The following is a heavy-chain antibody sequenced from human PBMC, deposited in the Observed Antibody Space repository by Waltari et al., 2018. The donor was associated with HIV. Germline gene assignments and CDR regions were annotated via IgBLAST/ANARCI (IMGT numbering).Heavy chain of an antibody. CDR3: ARQREPDCSSTSCPRRFDY. D-gene: IGHD2-2*01. CDR2: INTNPGNP. V-gene: IGHV7-4-1*02. J-gene: IGHJ4*02. CDR1: GYTFTSYA. Sequence: QVQLVQSGSELKKPGASVKVSCKASGYTFTSYAMNWVRQAPGQGLEWMGWINTNPGNPTYAQGFTGRFVFSLDTSVSTAYLQISSLKAEDTAVYYCARQREPDCSSTSCPRRFDYWGQGTLVTVSS.